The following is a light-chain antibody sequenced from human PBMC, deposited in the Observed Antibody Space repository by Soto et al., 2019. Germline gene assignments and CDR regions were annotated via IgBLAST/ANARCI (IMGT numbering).Light chain of an antibody. CDR1: QTISSW. Sequence: DIQITPSPSTLSGSVGDRVTITCRASQTISSWLAWYQQKPGKAPKLLIYKASTLKSGVPSRFSGSGSGTEFTLTISSLQPDDFATYYCQHYNSYSEAFGQGTKVDIK. J-gene: IGKJ1*01. CDR3: QHYNSYSEA. V-gene: IGKV1-5*03. CDR2: KAS.